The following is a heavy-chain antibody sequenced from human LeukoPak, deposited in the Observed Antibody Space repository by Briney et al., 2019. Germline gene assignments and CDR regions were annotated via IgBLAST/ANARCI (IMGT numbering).Heavy chain of an antibody. D-gene: IGHD4-17*01. J-gene: IGHJ4*02. CDR1: GYTFTIYG. CDR3: ARGTLDYGDSHGDY. V-gene: IGHV1-18*01. Sequence: ASVTVSFTAPGYTFTIYGISWVRQAPGQGLEWMGWISAYNGNTDYAQKLQGRVTMTTDTSTSTAYMELGSLRSDDTAVYYCARGTLDYGDSHGDYWGQGTLVTVSS. CDR2: ISAYNGNT.